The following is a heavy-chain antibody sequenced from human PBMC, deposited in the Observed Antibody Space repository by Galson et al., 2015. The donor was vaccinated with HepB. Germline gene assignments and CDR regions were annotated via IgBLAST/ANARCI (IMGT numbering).Heavy chain of an antibody. D-gene: IGHD3-10*01. J-gene: IGHJ4*02. CDR3: ARDVRLLWFGESYYFAY. V-gene: IGHV1-3*04. CDR1: GYTFTSYA. Sequence: SVKVSCKASGYTFTSYAMHWLRQAPGQRLEWMGWINTGNGNTKSSQKFQGRVTITRDTSASTAYMELSSLRSEDTAVYYCARDVRLLWFGESYYFAYWGQGTLVTVSS. CDR2: INTGNGNT.